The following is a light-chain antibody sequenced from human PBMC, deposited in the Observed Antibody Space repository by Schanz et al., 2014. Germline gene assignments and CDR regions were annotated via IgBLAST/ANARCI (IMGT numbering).Light chain of an antibody. J-gene: IGKJ2*01. CDR3: QQYGDSPLT. V-gene: IGKV3-20*01. CDR2: GAS. CDR1: QSVSSSC. Sequence: EIVLTQSPGTLSLSPGERATLSCRASQSVSSSCLAWYQQKPGRAPRLLIHGASTRATGIPDRFSGSGSGTDFTLTISRLEPEDFAVYYCQQYGDSPLTFGQGTKLEIK.